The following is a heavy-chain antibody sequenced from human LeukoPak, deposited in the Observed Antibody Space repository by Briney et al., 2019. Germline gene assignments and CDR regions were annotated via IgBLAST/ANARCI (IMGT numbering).Heavy chain of an antibody. CDR1: GFTFSSYA. CDR2: ISYDGSNK. V-gene: IGHV3-30-3*01. D-gene: IGHD3-22*01. Sequence: PGRSLRLSCAASGFTFSSYAMHWVRQAPGKGLEWVAVISYDGSNKYYADSVKGRFTISRDNSKNTLYLQMNSLRAEDTAVYYCARRNCYDSSGYIDYWGQGTLVTVSS. CDR3: ARRNCYDSSGYIDY. J-gene: IGHJ4*02.